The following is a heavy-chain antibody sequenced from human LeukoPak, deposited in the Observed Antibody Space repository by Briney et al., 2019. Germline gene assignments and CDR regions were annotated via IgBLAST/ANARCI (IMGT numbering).Heavy chain of an antibody. CDR3: ARDRGIIAAPHGMDV. CDR2: IYSGGST. Sequence: GGSLRLSCAASGFTVSSNYMSWVRQAPGKGLEWVSVIYSGGSTYYADSVKGRFIISRDNSKNTLYLQMNSLRAEDTAVYYCARDRGIIAAPHGMDVWGQGTTVTVSS. J-gene: IGHJ6*02. D-gene: IGHD6-25*01. V-gene: IGHV3-66*01. CDR1: GFTVSSNY.